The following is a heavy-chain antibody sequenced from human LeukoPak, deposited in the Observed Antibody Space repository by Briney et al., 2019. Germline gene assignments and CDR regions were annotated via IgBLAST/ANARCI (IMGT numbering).Heavy chain of an antibody. Sequence: GGSLRLSCAASGFTFSSYWMHWVRQAPGKGLVWVSRINSDGSSTSYADSVKGRFTISRDNAKNTLYLQMNSLRAEDTAVYNCASQGVKGRFLAYWGQGTLVTVSS. CDR1: GFTFSSYW. V-gene: IGHV3-74*01. D-gene: IGHD3-3*01. CDR3: ASQGVKGRFLAY. CDR2: INSDGSST. J-gene: IGHJ4*02.